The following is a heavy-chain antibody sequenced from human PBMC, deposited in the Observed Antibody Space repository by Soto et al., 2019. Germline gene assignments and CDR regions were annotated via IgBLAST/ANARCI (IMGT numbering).Heavy chain of an antibody. Sequence: EVQLVQSGAEVKEPGESLKISCKGSGYSVTKYWIGWVRQMPGKGLEWMAIIYPDESDTRYSPSFQGQVTISADKSISTAYLQWSSLKASDTAMYYCVRMGFSGGGYLSYYYYGMDIWGQGTTVTVSS. CDR3: VRMGFSGGGYLSYYYYGMDI. D-gene: IGHD5-12*01. V-gene: IGHV5-51*03. CDR2: IYPDESDT. J-gene: IGHJ6*02. CDR1: GYSVTKYW.